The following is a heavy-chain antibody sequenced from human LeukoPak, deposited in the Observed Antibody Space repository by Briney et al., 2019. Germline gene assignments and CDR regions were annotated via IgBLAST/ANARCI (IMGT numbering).Heavy chain of an antibody. CDR1: GGSISSYY. Sequence: PSETLSLTCTVSGGSISSYYWSWIRQPAGKGLEWIGRIYTSGSTNYNPSLKSRVTMSVDTSKNQFSLKLSSVTAADTGFYFCARERWSRRSSFDTWAPGILVTVSS. CDR3: ARERWSRRSSFDT. D-gene: IGHD5-24*01. J-gene: IGHJ5*02. CDR2: IYTSGST. V-gene: IGHV4-4*07.